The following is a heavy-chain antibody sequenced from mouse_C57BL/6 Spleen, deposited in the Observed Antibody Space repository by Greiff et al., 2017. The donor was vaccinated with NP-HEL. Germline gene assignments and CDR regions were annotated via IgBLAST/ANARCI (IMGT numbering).Heavy chain of an antibody. CDR3: ARQVYYGSSYDYFDY. CDR1: GFTFTSYG. V-gene: IGHV5-6*01. Sequence: EVHLVESGGDLVKPGGSLKLSCAASGFTFTSYGMSWVRQTPDKRLEWVATISSGGSYTYYPDSVKGRFTISKDNAKNTLYLQMSSLKSEDTAMYYCARQVYYGSSYDYFDYWGQGTTLTVSS. J-gene: IGHJ2*01. D-gene: IGHD1-1*01. CDR2: ISSGGSYT.